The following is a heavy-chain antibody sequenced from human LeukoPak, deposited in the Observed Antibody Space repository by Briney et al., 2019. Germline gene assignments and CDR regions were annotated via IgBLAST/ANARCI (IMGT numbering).Heavy chain of an antibody. J-gene: IGHJ5*02. CDR1: GYTFTTYY. CDR2: INPSGGST. CDR3: VRVPVEFGVALNWFDP. Sequence: ASVKVSCKASGYTFTTYYMHWVRQAPGQGLEWMGVINPSGGSTSYAQKFQGRVTMTRDTSTSTVYMELSSLRSEDTAVYYCVRVPVEFGVALNWFDPWGQGTLVTVSS. V-gene: IGHV1-46*01. D-gene: IGHD3-3*01.